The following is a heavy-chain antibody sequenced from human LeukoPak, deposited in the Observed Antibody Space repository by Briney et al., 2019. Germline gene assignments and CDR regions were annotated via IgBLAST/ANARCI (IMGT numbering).Heavy chain of an antibody. CDR1: GASISSYY. CDR3: ARRAYDFWSGYSYFDY. D-gene: IGHD3-3*01. CDR2: IYYSGST. J-gene: IGHJ4*02. V-gene: IGHV4-59*01. Sequence: SETLSLTWTVSGASISSYYWSWIRQPPGKVLEWIGYIYYSGSTNYNPSLKSQVTISVDKSKNHFSLKLRSVPAGDTAVYYCARRAYDFWSGYSYFDYWGKGTLVTVSS.